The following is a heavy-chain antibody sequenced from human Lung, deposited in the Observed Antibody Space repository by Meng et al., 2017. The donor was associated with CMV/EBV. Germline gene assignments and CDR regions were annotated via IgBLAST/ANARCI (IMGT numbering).Heavy chain of an antibody. V-gene: IGHV2-5*01. CDR2: IYWNDDK. CDR3: AHRPLYPNGFDV. CDR1: GFSLSTNGVG. D-gene: IGHD3-16*02. Sequence: SGXXLVXPTQTLTLTCTFSGFSLSTNGVGVGWIRQPPGKALEWLALIYWNDDKRYSPSLRTRLTITKDTSKNQVVLRMTNLDPVDTATYFCAHRPLYPNGFDVXGHGXMVTVS. J-gene: IGHJ3*01.